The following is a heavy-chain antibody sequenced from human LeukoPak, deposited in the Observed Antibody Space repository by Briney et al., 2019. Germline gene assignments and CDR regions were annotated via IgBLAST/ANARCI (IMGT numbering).Heavy chain of an antibody. D-gene: IGHD3-9*01. J-gene: IGHJ4*02. Sequence: SQTLSLTCTVSGGSMNRGSNYWTWIRQPAGKGLEWIGRIYTSGSTNYNPSLKSRVTISVDRSKNQFSLKLSSVTAADTAVYYCARAPILTGYLLFDYWGQGTLVTVSS. CDR1: GGSMNRGSNY. V-gene: IGHV4-61*02. CDR2: IYTSGST. CDR3: ARAPILTGYLLFDY.